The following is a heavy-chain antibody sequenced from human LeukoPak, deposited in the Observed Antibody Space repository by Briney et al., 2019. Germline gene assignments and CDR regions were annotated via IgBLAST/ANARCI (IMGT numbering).Heavy chain of an antibody. Sequence: GESLRLSCAASGFTFSSYAMSWVRQAPGKGLEWVSGISTSGGSTSYADSVKGRFTISRDNPRSTLYMEMNSLRAEDTAVYYCAIMHPYYDGSGYWVQWGQGTLVTVSS. D-gene: IGHD3-22*01. J-gene: IGHJ4*02. CDR2: ISTSGGST. CDR1: GFTFSSYA. CDR3: AIMHPYYDGSGYWVQ. V-gene: IGHV3-23*01.